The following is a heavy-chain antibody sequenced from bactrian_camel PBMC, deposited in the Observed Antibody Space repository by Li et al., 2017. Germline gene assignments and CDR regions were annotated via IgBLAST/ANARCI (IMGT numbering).Heavy chain of an antibody. J-gene: IGHJ4*01. V-gene: IGHV3S53*01. CDR1: ESTYRSIC. D-gene: IGHD5*01. Sequence: HVQLVESGGGSVQAGGSLTLSCSASESTYRSICMAWFRQAPGSQRETVATVDSNGVTKVAGSVKGRFTPSKDNAKNTLYLRMDNLKPEDTAMYFCAADRSYGAPRLNPREYRYWGQGTQVTVS. CDR3: AADRSYGAPRLNPREYRY. CDR2: VDSNGVT.